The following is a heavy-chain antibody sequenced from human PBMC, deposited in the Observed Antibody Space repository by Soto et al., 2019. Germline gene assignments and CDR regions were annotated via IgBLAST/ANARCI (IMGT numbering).Heavy chain of an antibody. D-gene: IGHD3-10*01. V-gene: IGHV3-9*01. CDR1: GFTFDDYA. CDR2: ISWNSGSI. J-gene: IGHJ3*02. CDR3: AKSMVRSDAFDI. Sequence: EVQLVESGGGLVQPGRSLRLSCAASGFTFDDYAMHWVRQAPGKGLEWVSGISWNSGSIGYADSVKGRFTISRDNAKNSLYLQMNSLRAEDTALYYCAKSMVRSDAFDIWGQGTMVIVSS.